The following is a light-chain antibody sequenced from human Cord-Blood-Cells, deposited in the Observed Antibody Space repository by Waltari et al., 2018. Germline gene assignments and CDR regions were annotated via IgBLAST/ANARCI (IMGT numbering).Light chain of an antibody. CDR1: QSVSSN. CDR3: QQYNNWTPWT. CDR2: GAS. V-gene: IGKV3-15*01. J-gene: IGKJ1*01. Sequence: EIVMTQSPATLSGSPGERATLPCRASQSVSSNLAWYQQKPVQAPRLLIYGASTRATGIPARFSGSGSGTEFTLTISSLQSEDFAVYYCQQYNNWTPWTFGQGTKVEIK.